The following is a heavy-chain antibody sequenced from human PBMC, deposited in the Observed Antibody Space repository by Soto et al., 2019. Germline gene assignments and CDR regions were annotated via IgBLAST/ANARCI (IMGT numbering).Heavy chain of an antibody. D-gene: IGHD2-15*01. CDR2: INGDGSST. CDR1: GFTFSSYW. CDR3: AIDYGNSILPHNY. J-gene: IGHJ4*02. Sequence: GGSLRLSCAASGFTFSSYWMHWVRQAPGKGPVWVSRINGDGSSTAYAGSVEGRFTISRDNVNNMLYLQMKSLRAEDTAVYYCAIDYGNSILPHNYWGQGNLVPVSS. V-gene: IGHV3-74*01.